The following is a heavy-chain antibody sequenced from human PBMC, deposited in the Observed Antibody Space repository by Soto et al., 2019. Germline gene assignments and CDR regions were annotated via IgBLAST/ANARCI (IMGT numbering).Heavy chain of an antibody. CDR3: ARSATYDILTGYYINWFDP. D-gene: IGHD3-9*01. Sequence: PPETLSLTCTVSGGSISSYYWSWIRQPPGKGLEWIGYIYYSGSTNYNPSLKSRVTISVDTSKNQFSLKLSSVTAADTAVYYCARSATYDILTGYYINWFDPWGQGTLVTVSS. CDR2: IYYSGST. CDR1: GGSISSYY. V-gene: IGHV4-59*01. J-gene: IGHJ5*02.